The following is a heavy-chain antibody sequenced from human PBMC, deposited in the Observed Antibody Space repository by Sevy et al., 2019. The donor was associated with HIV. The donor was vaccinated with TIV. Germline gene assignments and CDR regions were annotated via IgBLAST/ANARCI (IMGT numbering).Heavy chain of an antibody. Sequence: ASVKVSCKASGYTFTSYDINWVRQATGQGLEWMGWMNPNSGNTGYAQKFQGRVTMTRNTSISTAYMELSSLRSEDTAVYYCARTEPGIAAYGMDVWCQGTTVTVSS. CDR3: ARTEPGIAAYGMDV. V-gene: IGHV1-8*01. J-gene: IGHJ6*02. CDR2: MNPNSGNT. D-gene: IGHD6-13*01. CDR1: GYTFTSYD.